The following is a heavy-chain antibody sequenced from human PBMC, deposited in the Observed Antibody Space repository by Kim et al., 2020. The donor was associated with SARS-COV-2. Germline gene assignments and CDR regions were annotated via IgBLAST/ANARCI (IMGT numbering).Heavy chain of an antibody. D-gene: IGHD3-10*01. CDR3: ARHGYSRVTMVRGVISD. J-gene: IGHJ4*02. V-gene: IGHV4-59*08. Sequence: LKSRVTLSVDTSKNQFSLKLSSVTAADTAVYYCARHGYSRVTMVRGVISDWGQGTLVTVSS.